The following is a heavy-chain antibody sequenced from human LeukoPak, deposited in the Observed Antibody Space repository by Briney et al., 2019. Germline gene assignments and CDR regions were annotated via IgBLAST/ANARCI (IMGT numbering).Heavy chain of an antibody. CDR3: ARGVVVAATSYNWFDP. J-gene: IGHJ5*02. CDR2: IIPIFGTA. Sequence: SVKVSCKASGGTFSSYAISWGRRAPGQGLEWMGGIIPIFGTANYAQKFQGRVTITADESTSTAYMELSSLRSEETAVYYCARGVVVAATSYNWFDPWGQGTLVTVSS. D-gene: IGHD2-15*01. CDR1: GGTFSSYA. V-gene: IGHV1-69*13.